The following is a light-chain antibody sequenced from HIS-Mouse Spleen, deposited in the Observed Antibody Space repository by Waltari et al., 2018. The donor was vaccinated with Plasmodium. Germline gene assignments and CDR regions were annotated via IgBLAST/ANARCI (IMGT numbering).Light chain of an antibody. Sequence: SYELTQPPSVSVSSGQTASITCPGAKSGDKYACWYQQKTGQSPVLVVYQDIKRPSGISEQSSGSNSWNTATLTISGTLDIGESHYYHQLWYSSTVVFAGGTKRTVL. V-gene: IGLV3-1*01. CDR3: QLWYSSTVV. CDR1: KSGDKY. J-gene: IGLJ2*01. CDR2: QDI.